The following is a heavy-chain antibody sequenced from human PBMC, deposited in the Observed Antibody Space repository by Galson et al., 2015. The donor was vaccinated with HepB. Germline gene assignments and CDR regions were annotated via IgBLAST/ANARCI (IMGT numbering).Heavy chain of an antibody. CDR1: GFPFTTYG. Sequence: SLRLSCAASGFPFTTYGLHWVRQAPGKGLEWVALISTDGSKTYYAESVKGRFTIPRDNSRDTLYLQMDSLRPNDTAVYYCASLRGAVTYNHDSWGQGALVTVSS. CDR2: ISTDGSKT. J-gene: IGHJ4*02. V-gene: IGHV3-30*03. D-gene: IGHD3-10*01. CDR3: ASLRGAVTYNHDS.